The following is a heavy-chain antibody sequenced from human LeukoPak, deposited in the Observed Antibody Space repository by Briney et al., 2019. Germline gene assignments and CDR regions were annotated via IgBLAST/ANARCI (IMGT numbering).Heavy chain of an antibody. Sequence: ASVKVSCKASGYTFTSYGISWVRQAPGQGLEWMGGIIPFLSTADYAQKFQGRITITADESTSTAYMELSSLRSDDTAVYYCARVSQGHSVRGVISDWFDPWGQGTLVTVSS. CDR3: ARVSQGHSVRGVISDWFDP. CDR1: GYTFTSYG. D-gene: IGHD3-10*01. V-gene: IGHV1-69*13. J-gene: IGHJ5*02. CDR2: IIPFLSTA.